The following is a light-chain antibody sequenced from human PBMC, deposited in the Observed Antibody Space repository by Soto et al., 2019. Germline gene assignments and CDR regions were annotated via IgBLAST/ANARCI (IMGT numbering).Light chain of an antibody. J-gene: IGKJ3*01. CDR3: QYYNSAHLIFT. CDR1: QGISNY. Sequence: DIPMTQSPSSLSASVEDRVTITCRASQGISNYLAWCQQKPGKVPKLLIYAASTLQSGVPSRFSGSGSGTDFTLTISSLQPEDVATYYCQYYNSAHLIFTFGPGTTVDIK. V-gene: IGKV1-27*01. CDR2: AAS.